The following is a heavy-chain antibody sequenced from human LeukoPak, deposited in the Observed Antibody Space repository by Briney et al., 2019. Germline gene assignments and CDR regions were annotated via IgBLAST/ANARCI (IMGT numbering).Heavy chain of an antibody. CDR2: IKQDGHEK. D-gene: IGHD1-1*01. CDR1: GFTFSSYS. Sequence: GGSLRLSCAASGFTFSSYSMNWVRQAPGKGLEWVANIKQDGHEKYYLDSVKGRFTISRDNAKNSLYLQMNSLRVEDTAVYYCARDSDDSYDKIDFWGQGTLVTVSS. CDR3: ARDSDDSYDKIDF. V-gene: IGHV3-7*01. J-gene: IGHJ4*02.